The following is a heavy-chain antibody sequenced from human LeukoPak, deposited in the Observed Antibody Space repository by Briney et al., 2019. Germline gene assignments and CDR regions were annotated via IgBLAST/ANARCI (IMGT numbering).Heavy chain of an antibody. Sequence: PSETLSLTCTVSGGSISSYYWSWIRQPPGKGLEWIGYIYYSGSTNYNPSLKSRVTIAVDTSKNQFSLKLSSVTAADTAVYYGARELGYCSSTSCYGAFDIWGQGTMVTVSS. D-gene: IGHD2-2*01. V-gene: IGHV4-59*01. CDR1: GGSISSYY. CDR2: IYYSGST. CDR3: ARELGYCSSTSCYGAFDI. J-gene: IGHJ3*02.